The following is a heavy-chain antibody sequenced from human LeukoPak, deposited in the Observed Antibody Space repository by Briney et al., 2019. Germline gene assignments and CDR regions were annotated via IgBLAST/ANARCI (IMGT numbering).Heavy chain of an antibody. CDR1: GLTVSTNY. CDR3: ARDYPYYYDSSGYYSFDY. V-gene: IGHV3-66*01. J-gene: IGHJ4*02. D-gene: IGHD3-22*01. CDR2: IYSGGST. Sequence: GGSLRLSCAASGLTVSTNYMSWVRQAPGKGLEWVSVIYSGGSTYYADSVKGRFTISRDNSKNTLYLQMNSLRAEDTAVYYCARDYPYYYDSSGYYSFDYWDQGTLVTVSS.